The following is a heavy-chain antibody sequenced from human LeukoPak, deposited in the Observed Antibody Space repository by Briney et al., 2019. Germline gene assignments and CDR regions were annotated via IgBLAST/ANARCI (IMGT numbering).Heavy chain of an antibody. CDR2: ITSSGGST. CDR1: GFTFNTYG. D-gene: IGHD3-10*01. CDR3: ARDRSQEFDP. Sequence: GGTLRLSCAASGFTFNTYGMTWVRQAPGKGLEWVSAITSSGGSTYYGDSVKGRFTISRDNSRNTLYLQMNRLRADGTAVYYCARDRSQEFDPWGQGTLVTVSS. J-gene: IGHJ5*02. V-gene: IGHV3-23*01.